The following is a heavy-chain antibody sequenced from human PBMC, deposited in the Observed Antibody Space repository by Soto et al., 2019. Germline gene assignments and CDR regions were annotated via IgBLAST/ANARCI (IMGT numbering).Heavy chain of an antibody. CDR3: ARENRIAVAGVQSYIDY. V-gene: IGHV4-4*02. D-gene: IGHD6-19*01. Sequence: QVQLQESGPGLVKPSGTLSLTCAVSGGSISSSNWWSWVRQPPGKGLEWIGEIYHSGSTNYNPSLKSRVTLSVDKSKNQFSLKLSSVTAADTAVYYCARENRIAVAGVQSYIDYWGQGTLVTVSS. CDR1: GGSISSSNW. CDR2: IYHSGST. J-gene: IGHJ4*02.